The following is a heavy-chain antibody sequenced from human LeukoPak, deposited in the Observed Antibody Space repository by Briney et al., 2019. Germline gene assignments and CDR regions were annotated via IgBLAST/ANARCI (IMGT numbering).Heavy chain of an antibody. V-gene: IGHV4-34*01. D-gene: IGHD2-2*01. J-gene: IGHJ6*03. CDR1: GGSFSGYY. Sequence: SETLSLTCAVYGGSFSGYYWSWIRQPPGKGLEWIGEINHSGSTNYNPSLKSRVTISVDTSKNQFSLKLSSVTAADTAVYYCARGRRAVVPPIGYCSSTSCPDRYYYYYMDVWGKGTTVTVSS. CDR3: ARGRRAVVPPIGYCSSTSCPDRYYYYYMDV. CDR2: INHSGST.